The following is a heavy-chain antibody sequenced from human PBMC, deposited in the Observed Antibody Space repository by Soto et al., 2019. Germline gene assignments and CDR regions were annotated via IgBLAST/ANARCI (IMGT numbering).Heavy chain of an antibody. CDR1: VCTFSSYA. Sequence: SVKVSCKVSVCTFSSYAITWVRQAPGQGPEWMGGIIPTSGTTNYAQKFQGRVTIKADEYRTAYMELSSLTYEDTAVYYCARLSGQQLVRVPFDYSGQGTLVTVSS. J-gene: IGHJ4*02. V-gene: IGHV1-69*13. CDR3: ARLSGQQLVRVPFDY. D-gene: IGHD6-13*01. CDR2: IIPTSGTT.